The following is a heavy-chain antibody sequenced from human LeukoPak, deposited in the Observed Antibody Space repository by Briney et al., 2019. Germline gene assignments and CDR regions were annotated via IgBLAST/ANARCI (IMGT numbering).Heavy chain of an antibody. J-gene: IGHJ6*03. CDR1: GFTFSSYA. CDR3: AEDLGNNGPYYYYMDV. CDR2: ISGSGGST. Sequence: GGSLRLSCAASGFTFSSYAMSWVRQAPGKGLEWVSAISGSGGSTYYADSVKGRFTISRDNSKNTLYLQMNSLRADDTAVYYCAEDLGNNGPYYYYMDVWGKGTTVTVSS. V-gene: IGHV3-23*01. D-gene: IGHD2-8*01.